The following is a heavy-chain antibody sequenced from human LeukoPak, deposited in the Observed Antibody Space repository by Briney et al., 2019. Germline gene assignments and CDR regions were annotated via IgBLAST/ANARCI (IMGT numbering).Heavy chain of an antibody. V-gene: IGHV3-30*02. CDR3: AKNGHDSSAYLGLFDQ. D-gene: IGHD3-22*01. Sequence: GASLRLSCAASGSTCTNYGIHWVRKAQGTGLERVAFIRYDGRNNFYADSVNVRFTISRDNSKNTLYLQMNSLRADDTACYYCAKNGHDSSAYLGLFDQWRQGTLVTVSS. J-gene: IGHJ4*02. CDR2: IRYDGRNN. CDR1: GSTCTNYG.